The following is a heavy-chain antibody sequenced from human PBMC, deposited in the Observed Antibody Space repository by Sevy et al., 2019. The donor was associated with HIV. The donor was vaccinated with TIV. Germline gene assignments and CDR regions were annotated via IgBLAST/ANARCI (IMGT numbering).Heavy chain of an antibody. CDR3: ARDHVKDGDLGDYYYYAMDV. V-gene: IGHV3-11*01. CDR2: ISGSDSTI. Sequence: GGSLRLSCAASGFTFSDYYMSWIRQAPGKGLEWLSYISGSDSTIYYADSVKGRFTISRDNSKNSRYLQMNSLRAEDTAVYYCARDHVKDGDLGDYYYYAMDVWGQGTTVTVSS. D-gene: IGHD4-17*01. J-gene: IGHJ6*02. CDR1: GFTFSDYY.